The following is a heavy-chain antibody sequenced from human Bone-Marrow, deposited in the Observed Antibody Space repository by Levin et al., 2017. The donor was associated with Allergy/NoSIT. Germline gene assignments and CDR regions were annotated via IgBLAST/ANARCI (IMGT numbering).Heavy chain of an antibody. J-gene: IGHJ6*03. Sequence: SETLSLTCTVSGGSISDHFWSWIRQAPGKGLEWIGEVYYSGTTNYTPSLKSRVTISVDTYDNQFSLKLKSVTAADTAIYYCARYRRDYSGHNHYYFYYMDGGGKGTTVTVAS. D-gene: IGHD5-12*01. CDR1: GGSISDHF. CDR2: VYYSGTT. V-gene: IGHV4-59*11. CDR3: ARYRRDYSGHNHYYFYYMDG.